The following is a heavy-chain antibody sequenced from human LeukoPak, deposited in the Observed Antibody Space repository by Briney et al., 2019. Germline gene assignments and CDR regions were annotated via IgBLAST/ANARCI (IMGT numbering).Heavy chain of an antibody. D-gene: IGHD1-26*01. V-gene: IGHV3-33*01. CDR2: IWYDGSDK. CDR3: ARDRSTTAVDY. CDR1: GFTFSSYG. Sequence: GGSLRLSCAASGFTFSSYGMHWVRQAPGRGLEWVAVIWYDGSDKYYADSVKGRFTISRDNSKNTLYLQINGLRAEDTAVYYCARDRSTTAVDYWGQGTLVTVSS. J-gene: IGHJ4*02.